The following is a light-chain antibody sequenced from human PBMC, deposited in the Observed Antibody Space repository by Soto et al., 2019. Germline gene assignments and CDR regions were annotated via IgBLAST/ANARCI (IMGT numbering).Light chain of an antibody. CDR1: SSNIGAGYD. V-gene: IGLV1-40*01. J-gene: IGLJ1*01. CDR2: GNK. CDR3: QSYDSSLSVSYV. Sequence: QSVMTQPPSVSGTPGQRVTISCTGSSSNIGAGYDVHWYQQRPGTAPKLLIYGNKNRPSGVPGRFSGSKSGTSASLAITVLQAEDEADYYCQSYDSSLSVSYVFGTGPKVTGL.